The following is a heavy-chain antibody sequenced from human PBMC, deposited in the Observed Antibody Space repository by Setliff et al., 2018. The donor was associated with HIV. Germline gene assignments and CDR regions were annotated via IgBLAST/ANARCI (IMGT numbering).Heavy chain of an antibody. D-gene: IGHD5-12*01. CDR2: ISSSGSTI. V-gene: IGHV3-48*03. J-gene: IGHJ6*02. Sequence: PGGSLRLSCAASGFTFSSYEMNWVRQAPGKGLEWVSYISSSGSTIYYADSVKGRFTISRDNAKNSLYLQMNSLRAEDTAVYYCARRGIYSGYGVHYYYGMDVWAKGPRSPSP. CDR3: ARRGIYSGYGVHYYYGMDV. CDR1: GFTFSSYE.